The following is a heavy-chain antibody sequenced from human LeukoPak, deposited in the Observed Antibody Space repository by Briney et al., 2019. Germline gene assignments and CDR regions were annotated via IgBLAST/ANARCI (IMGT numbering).Heavy chain of an antibody. CDR2: IYYRGST. V-gene: IGHV4-34*01. J-gene: IGHJ5*02. D-gene: IGHD3-10*01. Sequence: SETLSLTCAVYGGSFSGYYWSWTRQPPGKGLEWIWSIYYRGSTYYNPSLKSRITISVDTSKNQCSLKLSSVTAADPAVYYCARHSPYGSGSLSWFDPWGQGTLVTVSS. CDR1: GGSFSGYY. CDR3: ARHSPYGSGSLSWFDP.